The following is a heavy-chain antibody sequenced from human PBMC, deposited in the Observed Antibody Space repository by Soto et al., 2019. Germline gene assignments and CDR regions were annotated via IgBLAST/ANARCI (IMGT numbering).Heavy chain of an antibody. V-gene: IGHV6-1*01. J-gene: IGHJ4*02. CDR1: GDSVSSNSAT. CDR3: ARGYSSSWYFDY. Sequence: SQTLSLTCAISGDSVSSNSATWNWIRQSPSRGLEWPGRTYYRSKWYNDYAVSVQSRITINPDTAKNQFSLKLSSVTAADTAVYYCARGYSSSWYFDYWGQGTLVTVSS. D-gene: IGHD6-13*01. CDR2: TYYRSKWYN.